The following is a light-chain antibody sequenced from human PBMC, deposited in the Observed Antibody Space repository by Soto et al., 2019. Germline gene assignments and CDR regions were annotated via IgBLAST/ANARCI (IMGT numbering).Light chain of an antibody. CDR3: QQYGSSPPAT. J-gene: IGKJ1*01. CDR1: QSVSSNY. V-gene: IGKV3-20*01. Sequence: EIVLTQSPGTLSLSPGERATLSCRASQSVSSNYLAWYRQKPGQAPRLLIYGASSRATGIPDRFSGSGSETGFTLTISRLEPEDFAVYYCQQYGSSPPATFGQGTKVEIK. CDR2: GAS.